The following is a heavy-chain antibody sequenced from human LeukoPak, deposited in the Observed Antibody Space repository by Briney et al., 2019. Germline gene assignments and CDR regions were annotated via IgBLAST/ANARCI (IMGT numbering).Heavy chain of an antibody. J-gene: IGHJ3*02. CDR3: AKQCGGSDWFDAFDI. CDR1: GFTFSYYG. Sequence: GGSLRLSCAASGFTFSYYGLHWVRQGPGKRVEWVAVISYDGSNKYYADSVKGRFNISRDNTKNTLYLQMNSLRAEDTAVYYCAKQCGGSDWFDAFDIWGQGTMVTVSS. D-gene: IGHD6-19*01. CDR2: ISYDGSNK. V-gene: IGHV3-30*18.